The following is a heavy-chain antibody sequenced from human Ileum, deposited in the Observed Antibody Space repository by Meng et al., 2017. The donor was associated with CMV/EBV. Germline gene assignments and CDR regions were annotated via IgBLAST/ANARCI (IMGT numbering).Heavy chain of an antibody. CDR1: GGSISSSSYY. J-gene: IGHJ4*02. CDR2: IYYSGST. Sequence: SETLSLTCTVSGGSISSSSYYWGWIRQPPGKGLEWIGSIYYSGSTYYNPSLKSRVTISVDTSKNQFSLKLSSVTAADTAMYYCARDRIGDPRGIDYWGQGTLVTVSS. V-gene: IGHV4-39*07. CDR3: ARDRIGDPRGIDY. D-gene: IGHD2-15*01.